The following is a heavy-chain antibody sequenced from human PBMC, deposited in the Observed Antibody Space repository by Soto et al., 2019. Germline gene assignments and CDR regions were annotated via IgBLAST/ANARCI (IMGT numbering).Heavy chain of an antibody. CDR3: ARGRDGDY. J-gene: IGHJ4*02. CDR2: ISAHNGNT. CDR1: GYTFTSYG. D-gene: IGHD6-6*01. V-gene: IGHV1-18*01. Sequence: QVHLVQSGAEVKKPGASVKVSCKASGYTFTSYGITWVRQAPGPGLEWMGWISAHNGNTDYAEKLQGRVSVTRDTSPSTAYMELRRLSSDDTAVYYCARGRDGDYWGQGALVTVSS.